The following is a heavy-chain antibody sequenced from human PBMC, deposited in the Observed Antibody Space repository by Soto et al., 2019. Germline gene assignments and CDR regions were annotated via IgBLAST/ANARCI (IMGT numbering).Heavy chain of an antibody. CDR2: FRTSGDGGTT. CDR3: AKKVNSGPGSQYFDY. Sequence: GGSLRLSCAASGFTFSSYSMSWVRQAPGKGLEWVSGFRTSGDGGTTYYADSVKGRFTISRDNYKNMLFLQMNSLRAEDTAIYYCAKKVNSGPGSQYFDYWGQGTLVTVS. CDR1: GFTFSSYS. D-gene: IGHD3-10*01. V-gene: IGHV3-23*01. J-gene: IGHJ4*02.